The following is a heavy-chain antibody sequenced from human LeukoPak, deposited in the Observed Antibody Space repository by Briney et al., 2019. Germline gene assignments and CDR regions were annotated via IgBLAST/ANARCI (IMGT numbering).Heavy chain of an antibody. D-gene: IGHD1-26*01. CDR2: IYYSGST. Sequence: SETLSLTCSVSGGSISSSSYYWGWIRQPPEKGLEWIGSIYYSGSTYYNPSLKSRVIISVDTSKNQFSLKLSSVTAADTAVYYCARHPKKNGIVGATIYDWGQGTLVTVSS. V-gene: IGHV4-39*01. CDR3: ARHPKKNGIVGATIYD. J-gene: IGHJ4*02. CDR1: GGSISSSSYY.